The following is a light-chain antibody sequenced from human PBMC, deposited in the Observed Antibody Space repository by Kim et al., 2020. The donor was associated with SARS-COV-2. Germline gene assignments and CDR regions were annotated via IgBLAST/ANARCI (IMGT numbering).Light chain of an antibody. CDR1: SAYSNYK. J-gene: IGLJ1*01. CDR2: VGTGAIVG. Sequence: QPVLTQPPSASASPGASVTLTCTLSSAYSNYKVDWYPQRPGKGPRFVMRVGTGAIVGYKGDGIPDRFSVLGSGLNRYLIIKNIQEEDEGDYHCGADHGSGTNFVYVFGPGTKVTVL. CDR3: GADHGSGTNFVYV. V-gene: IGLV9-49*01.